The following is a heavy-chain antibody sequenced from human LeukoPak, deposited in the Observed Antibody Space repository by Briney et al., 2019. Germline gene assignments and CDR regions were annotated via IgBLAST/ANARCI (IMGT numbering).Heavy chain of an antibody. V-gene: IGHV4-59*01. CDR1: GGSIGSYY. Sequence: SETLSLTCTVSGGSIGSYYWSWIRQPPGKGLEWIGYIFYSGSTNYNPSLKSRVTMSVDRSKKQISLNLRSVTAADTAVYCCARAHESSGEGAFDIWGQGTLVTVSS. CDR2: IFYSGST. J-gene: IGHJ3*02. D-gene: IGHD3-22*01. CDR3: ARAHESSGEGAFDI.